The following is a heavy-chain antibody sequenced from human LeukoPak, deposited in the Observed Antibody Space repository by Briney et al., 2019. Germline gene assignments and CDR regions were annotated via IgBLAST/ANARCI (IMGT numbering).Heavy chain of an antibody. CDR3: ARVAQGATTENYFYYYMDV. Sequence: PGGSLRLSGAASGFAFNSYTITWVRQAPGKGLESVSSITSGGSHIYIADSVKGRFTISRDNAKNSLFLQMSSLSVEDTAVYYCARVAQGATTENYFYYYMDVWGKGTTVTVSS. J-gene: IGHJ6*03. CDR1: GFAFNSYT. V-gene: IGHV3-21*01. CDR2: ITSGGSHI. D-gene: IGHD4-11*01.